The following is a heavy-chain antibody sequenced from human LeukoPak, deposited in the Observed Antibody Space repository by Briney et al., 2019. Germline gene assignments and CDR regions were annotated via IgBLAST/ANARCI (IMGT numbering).Heavy chain of an antibody. D-gene: IGHD6-13*01. CDR2: ISGSGGST. Sequence: GGSLRLACAASGFTFSSYAMSWVRQAPGKGLEWVSAISGSGGSTYYADSVKCRFTISRDNSKNTLYLQMNSLRAEDTAVYYCAKDLWVVAAAGSCLDYWGQGTLVTVSS. CDR1: GFTFSSYA. CDR3: AKDLWVVAAAGSCLDY. J-gene: IGHJ4*02. V-gene: IGHV3-23*01.